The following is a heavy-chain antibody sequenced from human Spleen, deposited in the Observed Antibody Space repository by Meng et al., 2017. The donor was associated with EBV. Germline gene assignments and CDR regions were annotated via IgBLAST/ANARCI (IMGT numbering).Heavy chain of an antibody. CDR3: ARYYGANGDFDY. Sequence: VLLQESGPGLVKPSGTRSPTCTVSGCAGSSGSNFWTWIRQPPGKGLEWIGHIYYSGSTKYHPSLESRVTISADTSKNQFSLKLSSVTAADTAVYYCARYYGANGDFDYWGQGNLVTVSS. CDR2: IYYSGST. CDR1: GCAGSSGSNF. J-gene: IGHJ4*02. D-gene: IGHD4-23*01. V-gene: IGHV4-61*01.